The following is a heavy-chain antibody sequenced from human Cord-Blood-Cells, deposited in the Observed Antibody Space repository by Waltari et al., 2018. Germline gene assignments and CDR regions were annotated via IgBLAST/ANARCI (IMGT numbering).Heavy chain of an antibody. CDR2: ISWDGGSN. CDR3: ARGGSGRDAFDI. CDR1: GFTFVAYA. J-gene: IGHJ3*02. V-gene: IGHV3-43D*03. Sequence: EVQLVESGGVVVQPGGSLRLSCAASGFTFVAYAMHWVRQAPGKGLEWVYLISWDGGSNYYADSVKGQFTISRNKSKNSLYLQMNSLRAEDTALYYCARGGSGRDAFDIWGQGTMVTVSS. D-gene: IGHD3-10*01.